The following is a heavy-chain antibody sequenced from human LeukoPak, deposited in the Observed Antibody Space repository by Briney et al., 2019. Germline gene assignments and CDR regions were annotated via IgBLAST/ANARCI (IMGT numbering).Heavy chain of an antibody. J-gene: IGHJ1*01. V-gene: IGHV4-59*12. D-gene: IGHD3-10*01. CDR2: IYYSGST. CDR3: ARESVYYGSGSYYNAQH. CDR1: GGSISSYY. Sequence: SETLSLTCTVSGGSISSYYWSWIRQPPGKGLEWTGYIYYSGSTNYNPSLKSRVTISVDTSKNQFSLKLSSVTAADTAVYYCARESVYYGSGSYYNAQHWGQGTLVTVSS.